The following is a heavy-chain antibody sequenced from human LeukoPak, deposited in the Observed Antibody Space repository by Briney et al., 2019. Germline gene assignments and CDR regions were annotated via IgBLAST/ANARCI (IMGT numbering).Heavy chain of an antibody. CDR2: IYGGEST. D-gene: IGHD3-22*01. Sequence: PGGSLRLSCAVSGFSVSANYMHWVRQTPGKGLQWVSSIYGGESTNYADSVRGRFTISRDISENTLCLQMKNLRVDDTAVYYCGTMSNYDSGGYYDAWGQGAPVTVSS. V-gene: IGHV3-53*01. CDR3: GTMSNYDSGGYYDA. J-gene: IGHJ5*02. CDR1: GFSVSANY.